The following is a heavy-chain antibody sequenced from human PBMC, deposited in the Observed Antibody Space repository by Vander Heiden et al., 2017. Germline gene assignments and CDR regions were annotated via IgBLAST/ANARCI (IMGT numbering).Heavy chain of an antibody. D-gene: IGHD6-19*01. V-gene: IGHV3-23*01. J-gene: IGHJ5*02. Sequence: EVQLLESGGNLVQPGGSLSLSCAASRFAFSTYAMNGVRQAPGKGLEWVSAISDRGDTTYYADSVKGRFTISRDNSKDMLFLQMNSLRVEDTAVYYCAKDRLGSYTSGWSNCFDPWGPGTLVTVSS. CDR2: ISDRGDTT. CDR3: AKDRLGSYTSGWSNCFDP. CDR1: RFAFSTYA.